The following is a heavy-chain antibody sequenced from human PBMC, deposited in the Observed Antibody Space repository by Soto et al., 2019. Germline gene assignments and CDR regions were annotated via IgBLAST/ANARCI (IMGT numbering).Heavy chain of an antibody. D-gene: IGHD3-22*01. V-gene: IGHV4-59*13. CDR2: IYYSGNT. CDR3: ARVDRTWSAP. J-gene: IGHJ5*02. Sequence: LVTKSLTCTVADGNILDYCGSWIRQKTGKGLEWIGYIYYSGNTIYNPSLKSRVTISVDMSKNPFSLKLSSVTAAYPAVYYCARVDRTWSAPWGQGPLVPVSS. CDR1: DGNILDYC.